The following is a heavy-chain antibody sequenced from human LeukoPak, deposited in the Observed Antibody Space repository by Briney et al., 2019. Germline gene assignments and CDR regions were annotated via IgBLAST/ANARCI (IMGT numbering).Heavy chain of an antibody. V-gene: IGHV3-21*01. CDR2: ISSSSSYI. CDR3: ARGDCSSTSCPMDV. CDR1: GFTFSSYS. J-gene: IGHJ6*03. Sequence: PGGSLRLSCAASGFTFSSYSMNWVRQAPGKGLEWVSSISSSSSYIYYADSVKGRFTISRDNAKNSLYLQMNSLRAEDTAVYYCARGDCSSTSCPMDVWGKGTTVTVSS. D-gene: IGHD2-2*01.